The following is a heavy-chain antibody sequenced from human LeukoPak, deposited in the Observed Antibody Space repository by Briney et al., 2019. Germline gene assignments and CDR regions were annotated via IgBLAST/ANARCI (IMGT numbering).Heavy chain of an antibody. J-gene: IGHJ4*02. D-gene: IGHD4-17*01. CDR2: VSPYNGDT. CDR1: GYTFINYA. V-gene: IGHV1-18*01. Sequence: GASVKVSCKASGYTFINYAIHWVRQAPGQGLEWMGWVSPYNGDTKYAQNHQGRVTMTTDTPTTTAHMELRSLTSDDTAVYYCAKAWDYGDRGEIDYWGQGTLVTVSS. CDR3: AKAWDYGDRGEIDY.